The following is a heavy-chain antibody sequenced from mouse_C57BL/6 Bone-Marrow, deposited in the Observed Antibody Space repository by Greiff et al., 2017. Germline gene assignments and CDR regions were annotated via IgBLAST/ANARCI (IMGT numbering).Heavy chain of an antibody. J-gene: IGHJ4*01. V-gene: IGHV5-6*01. Sequence: EVKLVESGGDLVKPGGSLKLSCAASGFTFSSYGMSWVRQTPDKRLEWVATISSGGSYTYYPDSVKGRFTISSDNAKNTLYLQMGSLKSEDTAMYYCARQGDYDGDAMDYWGQGTSVTVSS. CDR1: GFTFSSYG. CDR2: ISSGGSYT. CDR3: ARQGDYDGDAMDY. D-gene: IGHD2-4*01.